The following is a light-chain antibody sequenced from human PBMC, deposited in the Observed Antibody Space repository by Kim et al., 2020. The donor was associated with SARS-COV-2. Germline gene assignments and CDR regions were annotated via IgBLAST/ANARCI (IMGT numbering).Light chain of an antibody. CDR3: SSYTSSCPWG. CDR1: RSDVGGYNY. J-gene: IGLJ3*02. Sequence: QSALTQPASVSGSPGQSITISCTGTRSDVGGYNYVSWYQQDPGTAPKVMIYEVSNRPSGVSNRFSGSKSGNTASLTISGLQAEDEADYYCSSYTSSCPWGFGGGTQLTVL. V-gene: IGLV2-14*01. CDR2: EVS.